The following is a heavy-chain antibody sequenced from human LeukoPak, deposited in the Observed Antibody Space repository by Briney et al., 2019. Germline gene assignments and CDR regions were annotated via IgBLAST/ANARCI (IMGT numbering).Heavy chain of an antibody. CDR3: ARTCDSSGYSTGGYFDY. D-gene: IGHD3-22*01. V-gene: IGHV4-59*01. J-gene: IGHJ4*02. CDR1: GGSMSSFY. CDR2: IYYNVGT. Sequence: SETLSLTCTVSGGSMSSFYWTWIRQSPEKGLEWIGYIYYNVGTDSNPSLRSRVTISVDTSKNQFSLKLSSVTAADTAVYYCARTCDSSGYSTGGYFDYWGQGTLVTVSS.